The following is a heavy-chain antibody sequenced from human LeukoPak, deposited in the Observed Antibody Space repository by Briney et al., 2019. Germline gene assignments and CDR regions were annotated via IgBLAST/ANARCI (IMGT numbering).Heavy chain of an antibody. D-gene: IGHD3-3*01. CDR3: ARMDDFWSGSSAFDI. V-gene: IGHV4-34*01. Sequence: SETLSLTCAVYGGSFSGYYWSWIRQPPGKGLEWIGSIYYNGFTYYNPSLKSRVTISVDTSRNQFSLKLTSVTAADTAVYFCARMDDFWSGSSAFDIWGQGTMVTVSS. CDR1: GGSFSGYY. J-gene: IGHJ3*02. CDR2: IYYNGFT.